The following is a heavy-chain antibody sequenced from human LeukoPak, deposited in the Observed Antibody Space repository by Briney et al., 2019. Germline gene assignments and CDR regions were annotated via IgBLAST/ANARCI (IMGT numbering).Heavy chain of an antibody. D-gene: IGHD6-19*01. CDR2: ISVYNGNI. CDR1: GYTFTSYG. CDR3: ARDAPSVAVAGGPDY. Sequence: GASVKVSCKASGYTFTSYGISWVRQAPGQGLEWVGWISVYNGNIHYAQKLQGRVTMTTDTFTSTAYMELRSLTSDDTAIYYCARDAPSVAVAGGPDYWGQGTLVSVSS. V-gene: IGHV1-18*01. J-gene: IGHJ4*02.